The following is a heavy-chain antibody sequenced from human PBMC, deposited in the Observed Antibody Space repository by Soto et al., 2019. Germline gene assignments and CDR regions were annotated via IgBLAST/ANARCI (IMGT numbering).Heavy chain of an antibody. J-gene: IGHJ4*02. CDR3: AKDSMGAPAY. CDR1: GFTFSSYA. V-gene: IGHV3-23*01. D-gene: IGHD1-26*01. Sequence: GGSLGLSCADSGFTFSSYAMSWVRQAPGKGLEWVSAISGSGGSTYYADSVKGRFTISRDNSKNTLYLQMNSLRAEDTAVYYCAKDSMGAPAYWGQGTLVTVSS. CDR2: ISGSGGST.